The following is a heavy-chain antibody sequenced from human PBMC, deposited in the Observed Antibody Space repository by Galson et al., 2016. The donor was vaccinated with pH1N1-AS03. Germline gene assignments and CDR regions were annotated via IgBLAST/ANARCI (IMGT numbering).Heavy chain of an antibody. CDR2: IIPVFGTL. D-gene: IGHD3-22*01. CDR1: GVSFNNYA. V-gene: IGHV1-69*06. CDR3: ARGQFDYDSSGYYSY. J-gene: IGHJ4*02. Sequence: SVKVSCKASGVSFNNYAINWLRQAPGQGLEWMGGIIPVFGTLNYAQQFHGRVTIMADKSTTTAYMEPSSLRSEDTAVYYCARGQFDYDSSGYYSYWGQGTLVTVSS.